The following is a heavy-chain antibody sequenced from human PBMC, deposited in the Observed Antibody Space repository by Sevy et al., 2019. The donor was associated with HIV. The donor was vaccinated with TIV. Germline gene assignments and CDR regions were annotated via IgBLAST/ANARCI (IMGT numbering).Heavy chain of an antibody. J-gene: IGHJ4*02. CDR1: GFTFSKYS. CDR3: AREGCTKPHDY. Sequence: QTGGSLRLSCEASGFTFSKYSMSWVRQAPGKGLEWVSTFSFGCGRINYADSVKGRFTISRDDSKNTLYLQMNSLRAEDTAVYYCAREGCTKPHDYWGQGTLVTVSS. D-gene: IGHD2-8*01. CDR2: FSFGCGRI. V-gene: IGHV3-23*01.